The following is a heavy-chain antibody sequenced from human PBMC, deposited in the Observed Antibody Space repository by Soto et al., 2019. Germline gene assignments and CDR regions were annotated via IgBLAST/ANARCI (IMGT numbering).Heavy chain of an antibody. CDR2: ISAYNGNT. Sequence: GASVKVSCKASGYTFTSYGISWVRQAPGQGLEWMGWISAYNGNTNYAQKLQGRVTMTTDTSTSTAYMELRSLRSDDTAVYYCARDYTARPQPNDAIDIWGQGTMVSVSS. CDR1: GYTFTSYG. D-gene: IGHD5-18*01. J-gene: IGHJ3*02. CDR3: ARDYTARPQPNDAIDI. V-gene: IGHV1-18*01.